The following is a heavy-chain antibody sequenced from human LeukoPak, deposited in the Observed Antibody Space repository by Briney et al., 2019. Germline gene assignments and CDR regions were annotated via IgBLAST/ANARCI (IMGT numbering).Heavy chain of an antibody. J-gene: IGHJ6*03. V-gene: IGHV4-38-2*01. CDR2: MYHSGST. D-gene: IGHD5-12*01. CDR1: GYSTSSGYY. CDR3: ARHRLSTTSGYAFDYMDV. Sequence: SETLSLTCAVSGYSTSSGYYWGWIRQPPGKGLEWIASMYHSGSTYYNLSLKSRITISVATSENQFSLKLTSVTAADTAVYFCARHRLSTTSGYAFDYMDVWGKGTTVTVS.